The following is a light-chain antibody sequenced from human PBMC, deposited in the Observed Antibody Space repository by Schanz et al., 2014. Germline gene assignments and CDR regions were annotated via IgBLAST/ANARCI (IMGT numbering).Light chain of an antibody. CDR2: DVS. V-gene: IGLV2-14*01. CDR3: SSFTSTNTWV. J-gene: IGLJ3*02. Sequence: QSALTQPASVSGSPGQSITISCTGTASDVGGYNYVSWYQQYPGKAPKLMIYDVSDRPSGVSNRFSGSKSGNTASLTISGLQAEDESDYYCSSFTSTNTWVFGGGTNLPV. CDR1: ASDVGGYNY.